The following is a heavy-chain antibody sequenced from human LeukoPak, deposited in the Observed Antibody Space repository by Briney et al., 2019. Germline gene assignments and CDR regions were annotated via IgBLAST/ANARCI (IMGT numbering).Heavy chain of an antibody. Sequence: SQTLSLTCAVSGGSISSGGYSWSWIRQPPGKGLEWIGYIYHSGSTYYNPSLKSRVTISVDRPKNQFSLKLSSVTAADTAVYYCARGSGSGTNKGFDYWGQGTLVTVSS. D-gene: IGHD3-10*01. J-gene: IGHJ4*02. CDR2: IYHSGST. V-gene: IGHV4-30-2*01. CDR1: GGSISSGGYS. CDR3: ARGSGSGTNKGFDY.